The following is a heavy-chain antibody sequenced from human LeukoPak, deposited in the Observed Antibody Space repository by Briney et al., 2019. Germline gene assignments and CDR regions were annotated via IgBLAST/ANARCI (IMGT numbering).Heavy chain of an antibody. J-gene: IGHJ4*02. CDR1: GGSISSYY. CDR3: ARIHRYCSGGACYVLDN. Sequence: PSETLSLTCTVSGGSISSYYWSWIRQPPGKGLEWIGYIYYSGSTNYNPSFKCRITISVDTSRNQFSLQLSSVTAADTAVYYCARIHRYCSGGACYVLDNWGQGTLVAVSS. CDR2: IYYSGST. V-gene: IGHV4-59*01. D-gene: IGHD2-15*01.